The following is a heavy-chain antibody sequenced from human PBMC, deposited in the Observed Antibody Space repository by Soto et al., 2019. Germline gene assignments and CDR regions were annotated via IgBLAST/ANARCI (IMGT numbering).Heavy chain of an antibody. CDR3: ARDFDANSRTDFDY. V-gene: IGHV3-11*01. Sequence: QVQLVESGGGLVKPGGSLRLSCATSGFIFSDYYMHWIRQAPGKGLEWISYISGNGRIIQYADSAKGRFTLSRDNAQNSLNLQMNSLRAEDTALYFCARDFDANSRTDFDYWGRGTLVTVSS. J-gene: IGHJ4*02. CDR1: GFIFSDYY. CDR2: ISGNGRII. D-gene: IGHD7-27*01.